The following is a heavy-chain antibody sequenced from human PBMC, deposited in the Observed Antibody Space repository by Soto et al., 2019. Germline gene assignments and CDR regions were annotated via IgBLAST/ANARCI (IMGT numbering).Heavy chain of an antibody. V-gene: IGHV4-34*01. D-gene: IGHD2-15*01. CDR1: GGSFSGYY. Sequence: SETLSLTCAVYGGSFSGYYWSWIRQSPGKGLEWIGEINHRGSTNYHPSLKSRVTTSVETSKNQFSLRLTSVTAADTAVYYCAIKGYCSDGSFSSDGYYWGQGTLVTVS. CDR2: INHRGST. CDR3: AIKGYCSDGSFSSDGYY. J-gene: IGHJ4*02.